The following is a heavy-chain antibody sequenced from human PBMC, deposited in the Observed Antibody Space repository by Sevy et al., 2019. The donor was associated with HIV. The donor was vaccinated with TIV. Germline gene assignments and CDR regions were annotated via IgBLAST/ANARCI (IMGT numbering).Heavy chain of an antibody. J-gene: IGHJ3*02. CDR3: ARDEMFAYDM. Sequence: GGSLRLSCAASGFTFRKYWMHWVRQAPGKGLVWVSRINRDESSIIYADAVKGRFTISRDNGKNTLYLQMNSLRAEDTAMYYCARDEMFAYDMWGQGTTVTVSS. V-gene: IGHV3-74*01. CDR2: INRDESSI. CDR1: GFTFRKYW. D-gene: IGHD3-10*02.